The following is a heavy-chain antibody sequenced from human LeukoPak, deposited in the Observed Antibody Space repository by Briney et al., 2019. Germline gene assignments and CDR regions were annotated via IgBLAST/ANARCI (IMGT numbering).Heavy chain of an antibody. D-gene: IGHD1-7*01. J-gene: IGHJ4*02. CDR2: IGGSGAAT. Sequence: PGGSLRLSCAASGFTFDNHGMNWVRQAPGKGLEWVSAIGGSGAATYYGDSVRDRFIISRDNSRSPLYLEIHSLRAEDTALYYCAKIVDGITHYWGQGTLVTVSS. CDR1: GFTFDNHG. CDR3: AKIVDGITHY. V-gene: IGHV3-23*01.